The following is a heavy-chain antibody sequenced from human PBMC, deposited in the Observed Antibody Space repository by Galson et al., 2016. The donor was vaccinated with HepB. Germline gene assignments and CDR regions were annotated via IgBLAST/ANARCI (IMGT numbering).Heavy chain of an antibody. Sequence: SLRLSCAASGFTFTYYGMHWVRQAPGKGLEWVAVISFDGSNKYYADSVKGRFTISRDNSKNTLYLQMNSLRTEDTAVYYCARGEVTGTTGDYWGQGTLVTVSS. V-gene: IGHV3-30*03. CDR1: GFTFTYYG. CDR2: ISFDGSNK. J-gene: IGHJ4*02. D-gene: IGHD1-7*01. CDR3: ARGEVTGTTGDY.